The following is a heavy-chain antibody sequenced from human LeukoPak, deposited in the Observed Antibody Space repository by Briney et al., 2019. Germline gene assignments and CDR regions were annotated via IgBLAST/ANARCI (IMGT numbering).Heavy chain of an antibody. V-gene: IGHV4-4*07. D-gene: IGHD2-15*01. Sequence: PSETLSLACSVYGGSTSNHYWDWVCQPAGKGLEWIGRIHFSGSTKNNPSLESRVTMSVDTSKNQLSLTQDSVPGADTAEDYGAGELGTNRYQYYGMDVWGQGTTVTVSS. CDR3: AGELGTNRYQYYGMDV. J-gene: IGHJ6*02. CDR2: IHFSGST. CDR1: GGSTSNHY.